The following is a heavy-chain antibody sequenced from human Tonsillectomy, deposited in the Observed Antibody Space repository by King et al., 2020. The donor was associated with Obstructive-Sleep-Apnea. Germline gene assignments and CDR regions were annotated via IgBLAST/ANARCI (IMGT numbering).Heavy chain of an antibody. V-gene: IGHV4-59*01. CDR2: IYYSGST. D-gene: IGHD6-13*01. CDR3: ARVEANWQLAPFIDY. Sequence: VQLQESGPGLVKPSETLSLTCTVSGGSISSYYWSWIRQPPGKGLEWIGYIYYSGSTNYNPSLKSRVTISVDTSKNQFSLKLSSVTAADTAVYYCARVEANWQLAPFIDYWGQGTLVTVSS. J-gene: IGHJ4*02. CDR1: GGSISSYY.